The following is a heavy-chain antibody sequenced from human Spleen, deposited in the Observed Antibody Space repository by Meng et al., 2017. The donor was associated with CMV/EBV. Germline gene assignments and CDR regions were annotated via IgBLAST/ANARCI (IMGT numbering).Heavy chain of an antibody. J-gene: IGHJ6*02. Sequence: GESLKISCAASGFTFDDYAMSWVRQASGKGLEWVSGISWNGDSTGYAASLKGRFTISRDNAKNTLYLQMNSLRAEDTAVYYCARVRGSGHVDYYGMDVWGQGTTVTVSS. D-gene: IGHD4-23*01. V-gene: IGHV3-20*04. CDR3: ARVRGSGHVDYYGMDV. CDR1: GFTFDDYA. CDR2: ISWNGDST.